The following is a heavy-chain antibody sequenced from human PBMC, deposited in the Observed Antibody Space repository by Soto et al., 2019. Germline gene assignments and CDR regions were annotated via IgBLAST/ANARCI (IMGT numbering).Heavy chain of an antibody. V-gene: IGHV3-30*18. CDR3: AQESYYASGSYYEY. D-gene: IGHD3-10*01. J-gene: IGHJ4*02. Sequence: QVQLVESGGGVVQPGRSLRLSCAASGFTFSSYGMHWVRQAPGKGLEWVAVISYDGRQKYYADSVRGRFTISRDDSQNTLYLQMSSLRAEDTAVYFCAQESYYASGSYYEYWGQGTLVTVSS. CDR2: ISYDGRQK. CDR1: GFTFSSYG.